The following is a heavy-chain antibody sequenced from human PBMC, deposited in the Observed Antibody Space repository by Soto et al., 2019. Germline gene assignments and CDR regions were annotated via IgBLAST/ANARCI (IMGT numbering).Heavy chain of an antibody. V-gene: IGHV1-18*01. CDR2: ISAYSGNT. Sequence: ASVKVSCKASGYTFTSYGISWVRQAPGQGLEWMGWISAYSGNTNYAQKLQGRVTMTTDTSTSTAYMELRSLRSDDTAVYYCARDCSSTSCYVNALDIWGQGTMVTVSS. CDR3: ARDCSSTSCYVNALDI. D-gene: IGHD2-2*01. J-gene: IGHJ3*02. CDR1: GYTFTSYG.